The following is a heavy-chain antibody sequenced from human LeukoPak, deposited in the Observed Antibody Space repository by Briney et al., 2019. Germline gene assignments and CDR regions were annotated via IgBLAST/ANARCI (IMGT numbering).Heavy chain of an antibody. CDR3: TTWKYYDILTGLNWFDP. J-gene: IGHJ5*02. Sequence: GGSLRLSCAASGFTFSNAWMKSKTDGGTTDYAAPVKGRFIISRDDSKNTLYLQMNSLKTEDTAVYYCTTWKYYDILTGLNWFDPWGQGTLVTVSS. CDR2: SKTDGGTT. D-gene: IGHD3-9*01. V-gene: IGHV3-15*01. CDR1: GFTFSNAW.